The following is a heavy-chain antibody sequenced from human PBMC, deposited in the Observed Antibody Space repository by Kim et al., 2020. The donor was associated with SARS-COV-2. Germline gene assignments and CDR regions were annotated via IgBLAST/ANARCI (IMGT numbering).Heavy chain of an antibody. Sequence: SETLSLTCTVSGGSISSGGYYWSWIRQHPGKGLEWIGYIYYSGSTYYNPSLKSRVTISVDTSKNQFSLKLSSVTAADTAVYYCARGLKQLWVPYYYYGMDVWGQGTTVTVSS. J-gene: IGHJ6*02. CDR1: GGSISSGGYY. V-gene: IGHV4-31*03. D-gene: IGHD5-18*01. CDR3: ARGLKQLWVPYYYYGMDV. CDR2: IYYSGST.